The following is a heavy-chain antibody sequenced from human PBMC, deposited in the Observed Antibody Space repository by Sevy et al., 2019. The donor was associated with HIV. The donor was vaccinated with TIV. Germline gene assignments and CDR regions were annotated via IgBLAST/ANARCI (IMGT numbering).Heavy chain of an antibody. D-gene: IGHD2-2*01. CDR1: GGSFSGYY. V-gene: IGHV4-34*01. J-gene: IGHJ5*02. Sequence: SETLSLTCAVHGGSFSGYYWSWIRESPGKGLEWIGEINDSGITNYNPSLKSRVTISVDTSKKEFSLRLSSVPAADTALYYCARSPPVVVVPGAPSWFDPWGQGTLVTVSS. CDR3: ARSPPVVVVPGAPSWFDP. CDR2: INDSGIT.